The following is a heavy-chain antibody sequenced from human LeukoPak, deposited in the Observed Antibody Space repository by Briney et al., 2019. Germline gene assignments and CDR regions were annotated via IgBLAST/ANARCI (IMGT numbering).Heavy chain of an antibody. Sequence: GGSLRLSCTVSGFTVSSNSMSWVRQAPGKGLEWVSFIYSDNTHYADSVKGRFTISRDNAKNSLYLQMNSLRAEDTAVYYCARVVGMATIGYWGQGTLVTVSS. CDR2: IYSDNT. J-gene: IGHJ4*02. D-gene: IGHD5-24*01. CDR1: GFTVSSNS. CDR3: ARVVGMATIGY. V-gene: IGHV3-53*01.